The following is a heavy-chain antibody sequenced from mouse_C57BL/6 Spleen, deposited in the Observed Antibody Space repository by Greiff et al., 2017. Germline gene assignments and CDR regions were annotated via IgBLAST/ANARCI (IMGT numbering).Heavy chain of an antibody. V-gene: IGHV1-54*01. CDR2: INPGNGGT. Sequence: QVQLQESGAELVRPGTSVKVSCKASGYAFTNYYIEWVKQRPGQGLEWIGVINPGNGGTNYNEKFKGKATLTANKSSSTAYMQLGCLTSEDSAVYCCASDHGSSPWCAYWGQGTLVTVSA. CDR3: ASDHGSSPWCAY. D-gene: IGHD1-1*01. CDR1: GYAFTNYY. J-gene: IGHJ3*01.